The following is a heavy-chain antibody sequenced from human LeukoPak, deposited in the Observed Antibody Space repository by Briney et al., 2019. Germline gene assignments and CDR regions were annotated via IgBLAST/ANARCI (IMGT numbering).Heavy chain of an antibody. CDR1: GYTFTGYY. J-gene: IGHJ6*02. CDR2: INPNSGGT. CDR3: ARERGSEQPVPTYYYYGMDV. V-gene: IGHV1-2*04. D-gene: IGHD6-13*01. Sequence: GASVNVSCKASGYTFTGYYMHWVRQAPGQGLEWMGWINPNSGGTNYAQKFQGWVTMTRDTSISTAYMELSRLRSDDTAVYYCARERGSEQPVPTYYYYGMDVWGQVTTVTVSS.